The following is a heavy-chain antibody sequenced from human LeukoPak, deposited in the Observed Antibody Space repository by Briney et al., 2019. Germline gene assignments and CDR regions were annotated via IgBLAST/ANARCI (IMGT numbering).Heavy chain of an antibody. J-gene: IGHJ6*03. CDR3: ATDYRSGGSCYSGYYYYYMDV. Sequence: GESLRLSCAASGFTFSSYAMSWVRQAPGKGLEWVSAISGSGGSTYYADSVKGRFTISRDNSKNTLYLQMNSLRAEDTAVYYCATDYRSGGSCYSGYYYYYMDVWGKGTTVTVSS. D-gene: IGHD2-15*01. CDR2: ISGSGGST. CDR1: GFTFSSYA. V-gene: IGHV3-23*01.